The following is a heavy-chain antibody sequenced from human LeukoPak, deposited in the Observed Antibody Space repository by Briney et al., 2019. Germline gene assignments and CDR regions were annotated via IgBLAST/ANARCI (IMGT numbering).Heavy chain of an antibody. Sequence: ASVNVSCKTSVYTFTGYYMHWVRQAPGQGLEWMGWINPNNGGTNYAQKFQGRVTMTRDTSISTAYMELSRLRSDDSAVYYCARARRDGYIVTWGQGTLVTVSS. D-gene: IGHD5-24*01. CDR1: VYTFTGYY. J-gene: IGHJ5*02. V-gene: IGHV1-2*02. CDR3: ARARRDGYIVT. CDR2: INPNNGGT.